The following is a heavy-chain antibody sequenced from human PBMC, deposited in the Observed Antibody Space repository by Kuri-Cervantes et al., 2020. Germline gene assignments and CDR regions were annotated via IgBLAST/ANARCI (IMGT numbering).Heavy chain of an antibody. D-gene: IGHD6-19*01. J-gene: IGHJ5*01. Sequence: SQTLSLTCAVSGYSISSGYYWGWIRQPPGKGLEWIGSIYHSGSTTYNASLKSRVTISLDTSKNQFSLKLSSVTAADTAVYYCASTSGLSGSALDSWGQGTLVTVSS. CDR3: ASTSGLSGSALDS. CDR1: GYSISSGYY. CDR2: IYHSGST. V-gene: IGHV4-38-2*01.